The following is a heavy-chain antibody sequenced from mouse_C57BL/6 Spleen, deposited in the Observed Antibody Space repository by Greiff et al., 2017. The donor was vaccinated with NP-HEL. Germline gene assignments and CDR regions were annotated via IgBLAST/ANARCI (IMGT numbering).Heavy chain of an antibody. CDR1: GYTFTEYT. CDR3: ERYEDDCNYDYYAMDY. V-gene: IGHV1-62-2*01. D-gene: IGHD2-1*01. Sequence: VQVVESGAELVKPGASVKLSCKASGYTFTEYTIHWVKQRSGQGLEWIGWFYPGSGSIKYNEKFKDKATLTADKSSSTVYMELSRLTSEDSAVYFCERYEDDCNYDYYAMDYWGQGTSVTVSS. CDR2: FYPGSGSI. J-gene: IGHJ4*01.